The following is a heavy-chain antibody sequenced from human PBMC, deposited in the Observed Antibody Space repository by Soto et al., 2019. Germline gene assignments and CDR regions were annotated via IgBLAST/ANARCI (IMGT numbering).Heavy chain of an antibody. CDR3: AKATGHGSHSPLNY. CDR1: GFTFSSYA. V-gene: IGHV3-23*01. Sequence: GGSLRLSCAASGFTFSSYAMSWVRQAPGKGLEWVSAVSGSDGSTYYADSVKGRFTVSSDNSKNTLYLQMHSLRAEDTAVYYCAKATGHGSHSPLNYRGPGPLVT. J-gene: IGHJ4*02. CDR2: VSGSDGST. D-gene: IGHD3-10*01.